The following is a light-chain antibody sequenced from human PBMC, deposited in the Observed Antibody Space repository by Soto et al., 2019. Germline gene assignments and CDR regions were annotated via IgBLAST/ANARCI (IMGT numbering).Light chain of an antibody. CDR3: SSHTGSGALNV. CDR1: SSDIGGYNY. V-gene: IGLV2-14*01. Sequence: QSVLTQPASVSGSPGQSITISCTGTSSDIGGYNYVSWYQQRPGKAPKLMIYEVSNRPSGVSNRFFGSKSGNTASLTISGLQAEDEADYYCSSHTGSGALNVFGTGTKVTVL. J-gene: IGLJ1*01. CDR2: EVS.